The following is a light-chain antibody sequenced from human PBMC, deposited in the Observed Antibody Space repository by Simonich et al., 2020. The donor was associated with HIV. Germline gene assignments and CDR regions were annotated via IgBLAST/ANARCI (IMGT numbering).Light chain of an antibody. CDR1: QSVSSN. J-gene: IGKJ2*01. CDR2: GAS. Sequence: EIVMTQSPATLSVSPGERATLSCRASQSVSSNLAWYQQKPGQAPRLLIYGASTRATGIPARFSGSGSGTEFTLTISSMHSEDFAVYYCQQYNNWPLLFGQGTKLEIK. V-gene: IGKV3-15*01. CDR3: QQYNNWPLL.